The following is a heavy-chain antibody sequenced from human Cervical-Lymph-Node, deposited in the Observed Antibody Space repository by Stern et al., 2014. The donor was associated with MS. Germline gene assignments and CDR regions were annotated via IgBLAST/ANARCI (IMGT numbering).Heavy chain of an antibody. CDR2: ISHGGTT. D-gene: IGHD6-19*01. CDR3: ARRGTGWPNWNFDL. J-gene: IGHJ2*01. CDR1: GDSISHNTFY. V-gene: IGHV4-39*01. Sequence: QLVESGPGLVKPSETLSLTCTLSGDSISHNTFYWGFIRQPPRKGLEWIGSISHGGTTFSTPSPKLRVPFSVPPPKKQFPPKRNSVTAADTAVYYCARRGTGWPNWNFDLWGRGTLVTVSS.